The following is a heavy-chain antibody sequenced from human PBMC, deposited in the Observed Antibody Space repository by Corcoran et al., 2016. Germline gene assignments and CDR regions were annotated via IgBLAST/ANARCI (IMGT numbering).Heavy chain of an antibody. V-gene: IGHV6-1*01. CDR2: TYYRSKWYN. Sequence: QVQLQQSGPGLVKPSQTLSLTCAISGDSVSSNSAAWNWIRQSPSRGLEWLGRTYYRSKWYNDYVVSVKGRITINPDTSKNQCSLQLNAVTPEDTVVYDCARVGGAVDSWGQGTIVTVAS. CDR1: GDSVSSNSAA. D-gene: IGHD3-16*01. J-gene: IGHJ3*02. CDR3: ARVGGAVDS.